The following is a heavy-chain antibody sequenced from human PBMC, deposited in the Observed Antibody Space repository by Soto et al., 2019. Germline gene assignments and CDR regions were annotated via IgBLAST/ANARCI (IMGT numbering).Heavy chain of an antibody. Sequence: SGPTLVNPTQTLTLTCTSSGFSLSTSGVGVGWIRQPPGKALEWLALIYWNDDKRYSPSLKSRLTITKDTSKNQVVLTMTNMDPVDTATYYCAHRAGEGYCSGGSCYSVNWFDPWGQGTLVTVSS. CDR1: GFSLSTSGVG. CDR2: IYWNDDK. D-gene: IGHD2-15*01. J-gene: IGHJ5*02. CDR3: AHRAGEGYCSGGSCYSVNWFDP. V-gene: IGHV2-5*01.